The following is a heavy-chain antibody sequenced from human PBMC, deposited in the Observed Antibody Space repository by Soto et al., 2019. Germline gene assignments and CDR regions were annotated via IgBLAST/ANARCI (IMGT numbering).Heavy chain of an antibody. D-gene: IGHD3-16*01. CDR1: GGTFSSYA. Sequence: SVKVSCKASGGTFSSYAISWVRRAPGQGLEWMGGIIPIFGTANYAQKFQGRVTITADESTSTAYMELSSLRSEDTAVYYCARTFGPTSFFDYWGQGTLVTVSS. J-gene: IGHJ4*02. CDR2: IIPIFGTA. V-gene: IGHV1-69*13. CDR3: ARTFGPTSFFDY.